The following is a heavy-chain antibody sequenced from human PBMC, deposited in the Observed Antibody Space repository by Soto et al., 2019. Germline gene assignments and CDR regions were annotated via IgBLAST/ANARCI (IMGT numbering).Heavy chain of an antibody. D-gene: IGHD3-10*01. CDR1: GGTFSSYA. V-gene: IGHV1-69*13. Sequence: SVNVSCKASGGTFSSYAISWVRQAPGKGLEWMGGIIPIFGTANYAQKFQGRVTITADESTSTAYMELSSLRSEDTAVYYCARVPHYYGSGTRYYYYGMDVWVQGTTVTVSS. CDR2: IIPIFGTA. CDR3: ARVPHYYGSGTRYYYYGMDV. J-gene: IGHJ6*02.